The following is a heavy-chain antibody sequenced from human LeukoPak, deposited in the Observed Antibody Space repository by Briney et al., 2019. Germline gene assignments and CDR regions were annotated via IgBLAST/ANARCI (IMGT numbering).Heavy chain of an antibody. V-gene: IGHV3-23*01. CDR1: GFTFSSYA. CDR3: AKDDYDSSGYHSAFDY. J-gene: IGHJ4*02. CDR2: ISGSGGST. Sequence: GGSLRLSCAASGFTFSSYAMSWVRQAPGKGLEWVSAISGSGGSTYYADSVKGRFTISRDNSKNTLYLQMNSLRAEDTAVYYCAKDDYDSSGYHSAFDYWGRGTLVTVSS. D-gene: IGHD3-22*01.